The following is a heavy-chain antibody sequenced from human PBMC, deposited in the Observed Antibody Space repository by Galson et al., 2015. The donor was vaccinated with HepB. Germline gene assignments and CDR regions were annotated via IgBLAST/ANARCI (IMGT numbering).Heavy chain of an antibody. J-gene: IGHJ3*02. CDR1: GHTFTSYG. D-gene: IGHD1-26*01. Sequence: SVKVSCKASGHTFTSYGISWVRQAPGQGLEWMGWISAYNGNTNYAQKLQGRVTMTTDTSTSTAYMELRSLRYDDTAVYYCARETGWGSYDAFDIWGQGTMVTVSS. CDR3: ARETGWGSYDAFDI. V-gene: IGHV1-18*01. CDR2: ISAYNGNT.